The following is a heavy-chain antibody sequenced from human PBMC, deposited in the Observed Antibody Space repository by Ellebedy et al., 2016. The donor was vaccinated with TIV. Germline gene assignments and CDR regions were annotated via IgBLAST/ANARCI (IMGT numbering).Heavy chain of an antibody. D-gene: IGHD1-26*01. CDR3: ARDNPTLNSGSYPEDFDY. CDR2: IIPILGIA. V-gene: IGHV1-69*04. CDR1: GGTFSSYA. Sequence: AASVKVSCKASGGTFSSYAISWVRQAPGQGLEWMGRIIPILGIANYAQKFQGRVTITADKSTSTAYMELSSLRSEDTAVYYCARDNPTLNSGSYPEDFDYWGQGTLVTVSS. J-gene: IGHJ4*02.